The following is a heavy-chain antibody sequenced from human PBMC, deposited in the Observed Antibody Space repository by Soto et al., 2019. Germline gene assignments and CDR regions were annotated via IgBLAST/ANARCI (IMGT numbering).Heavy chain of an antibody. CDR3: ARGAVVNFDS. Sequence: QLQLQESGSGLVKLSQTLSLTCAVSGGSISSGGSSWTWIRQPPVKGLEWIGYIYHSGSTYYNPSLMSPVTVSLDRSKNQFSLRLSSVPAAHTAVYYCARGAVVNFDSWGQGTLVTVSS. J-gene: IGHJ4*02. D-gene: IGHD3-22*01. V-gene: IGHV4-30-2*01. CDR1: GGSISSGGSS. CDR2: IYHSGST.